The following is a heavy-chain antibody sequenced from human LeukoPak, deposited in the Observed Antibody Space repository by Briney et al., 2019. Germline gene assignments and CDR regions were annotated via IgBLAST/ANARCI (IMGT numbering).Heavy chain of an antibody. V-gene: IGHV4-59*01. CDR2: IDYSGST. CDR1: GASISSYY. Sequence: SETLSLTCTVSGASISSYYWSWIRQPPGKGLEWLGYIDYSGSTIHNPSLKSRVTISVNTSKNQFSLQLTSVTAADTAVYYCARSGGLYTSTWYFHRWGQGTLVTVSS. CDR3: ARSGGLYTSTWYFHR. J-gene: IGHJ1*01. D-gene: IGHD6-13*01.